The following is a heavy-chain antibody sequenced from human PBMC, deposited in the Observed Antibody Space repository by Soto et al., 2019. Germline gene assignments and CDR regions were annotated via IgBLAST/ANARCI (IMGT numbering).Heavy chain of an antibody. CDR2: IFSNDEK. V-gene: IGHV2-26*01. CDR3: ARIRRFYDILTGYYDHTFDY. Sequence: QVTLKESGPVLVKPTETLTLTCTVSGYSLTYARMGVSWIRQPPGKALEWLAHIFSNDEKSYSTSLKSRLTISKDTSKSQVVLTMTNMDPVDTATYFCARIRRFYDILTGYYDHTFDYWGQGTLVTVSS. J-gene: IGHJ4*02. D-gene: IGHD3-9*01. CDR1: GYSLTYARMG.